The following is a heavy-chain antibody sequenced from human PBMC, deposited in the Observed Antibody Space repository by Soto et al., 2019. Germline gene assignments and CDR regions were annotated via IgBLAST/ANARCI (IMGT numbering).Heavy chain of an antibody. CDR1: GGSTSSSSYY. D-gene: IGHD6-19*01. CDR2: IYYDGTT. CDR3: ARHHFEYSSGWYG. V-gene: IGHV4-39*01. J-gene: IGHJ4*02. Sequence: QMQLQESGPGLVKPSETLSLTCGVSGGSTSSSSYYWGWIRQAPGKGPEWIGTIYYDGTTYYNPSLKSRVTISVDTSKNQFALELNSVTAADTAVYYCARHHFEYSSGWYGWGQGTLVTVSS.